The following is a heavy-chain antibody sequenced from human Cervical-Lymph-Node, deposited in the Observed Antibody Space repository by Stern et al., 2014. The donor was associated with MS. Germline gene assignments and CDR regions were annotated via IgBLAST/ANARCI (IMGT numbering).Heavy chain of an antibody. J-gene: IGHJ2*01. Sequence: QVQLQESGPGLVKPSQTLSLTCTVSGGSISSGGYYWSWIRQHPGQGLEWIGYIYYSGSTYYNPSLKRRVTRSVNTSKNQFTRKLSFVTAADTAVYSCARDGPLTTFDLWGRGTLVTVSS. CDR3: ARDGPLTTFDL. D-gene: IGHD1/OR15-1a*01. V-gene: IGHV4-31*03. CDR2: IYYSGST. CDR1: GGSISSGGYY.